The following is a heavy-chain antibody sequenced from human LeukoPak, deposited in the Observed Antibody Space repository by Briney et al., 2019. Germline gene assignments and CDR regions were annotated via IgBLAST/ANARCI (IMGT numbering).Heavy chain of an antibody. Sequence: SETLSLTCTVPGGSISSSSYYWGWIRQPPGKGLEWIGSIYYSGSTYYNPSLKSRVTISVDTSKNQFSLKLSSVTAADTAVYYCARLPDYYDSRLNKDDAFDIWGQGTMVTVSS. CDR3: ARLPDYYDSRLNKDDAFDI. D-gene: IGHD3-22*01. J-gene: IGHJ3*02. V-gene: IGHV4-39*01. CDR2: IYYSGST. CDR1: GGSISSSSYY.